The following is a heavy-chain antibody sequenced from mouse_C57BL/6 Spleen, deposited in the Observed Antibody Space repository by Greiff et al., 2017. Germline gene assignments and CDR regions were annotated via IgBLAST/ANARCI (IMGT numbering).Heavy chain of an antibody. CDR2: IYPRSGNT. V-gene: IGHV1-81*01. J-gene: IGHJ2*01. CDR1: GYTFTSYG. CDR3: ARGLYDGYRFDY. Sequence: QVQLQQSGAELARPGASVKLSCKASGYTFTSYGISWVKQRTGQGLEWIGEIYPRSGNTYYNEKFKGKATLTADKSSSTAYMELRSLTSEDSAVYFCARGLYDGYRFDYWGQGTTLTVSS. D-gene: IGHD2-3*01.